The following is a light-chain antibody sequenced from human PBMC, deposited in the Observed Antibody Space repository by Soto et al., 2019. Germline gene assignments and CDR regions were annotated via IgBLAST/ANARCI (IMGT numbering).Light chain of an antibody. CDR1: SSNIKTNG. J-gene: IGLJ2*01. Sequence: QSVLTQPPSASGTPGQRVTISCSGGSSNIKTNGVSWYQQLPGAAPKLLIYSNNQRPSGAPDRFTGSKSGTSASLAIAGLQSEDEATYHCATWDDSLNGLIFGGGTKLTVL. CDR2: SNN. CDR3: ATWDDSLNGLI. V-gene: IGLV1-44*01.